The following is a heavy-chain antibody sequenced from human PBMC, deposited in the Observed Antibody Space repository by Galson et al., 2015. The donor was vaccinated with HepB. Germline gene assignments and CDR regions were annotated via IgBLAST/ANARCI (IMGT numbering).Heavy chain of an antibody. CDR3: AKGSTDIVVVFADY. Sequence: SLRLSCAASGFTFGDFGMHWVRQVPGKGLQWVAVISHDGSYKYYADSLKGQITISRDNSKNTLYLQINSLRAEDTAVYYCAKGSTDIVVVFADYWGQGTLVTVTS. J-gene: IGHJ4*02. CDR1: GFTFGDFG. D-gene: IGHD2-15*01. V-gene: IGHV3-30*18. CDR2: ISHDGSYK.